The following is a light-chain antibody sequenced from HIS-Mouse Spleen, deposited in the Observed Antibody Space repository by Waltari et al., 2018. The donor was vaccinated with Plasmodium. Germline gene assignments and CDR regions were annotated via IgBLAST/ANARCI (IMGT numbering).Light chain of an antibody. V-gene: IGLV3-25*03. CDR2: KDS. CDR3: QSADSSGTYRV. J-gene: IGLJ2*01. Sequence: SYELTQPPPVSVSPGQTARITCSGDALPQQYAYWYQQKPGQAPVLVIYKDSERPSGIPERFSGSSSGTTVTLTISGVQAEDEADYYCQSADSSGTYRVFGGGTKLTVL. CDR1: ALPQQY.